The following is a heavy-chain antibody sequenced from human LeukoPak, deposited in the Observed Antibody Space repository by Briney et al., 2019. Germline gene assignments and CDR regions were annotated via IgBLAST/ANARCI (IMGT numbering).Heavy chain of an antibody. CDR1: GFTFSDYY. Sequence: GGSLRLSCAASGFTFSDYYMSWIRQAPGKGLERVSYISSSGSTIYYADSVKGRFTISRDNAKNSLYLQMNSLRAEDTAVYYCARDHNWNSRSYYCYGMDVWGQGTTVTVSS. CDR2: ISSSGSTI. CDR3: ARDHNWNSRSYYCYGMDV. V-gene: IGHV3-11*01. D-gene: IGHD1-7*01. J-gene: IGHJ6*02.